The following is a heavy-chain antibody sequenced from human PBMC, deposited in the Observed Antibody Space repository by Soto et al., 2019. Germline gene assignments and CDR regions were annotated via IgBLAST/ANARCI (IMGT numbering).Heavy chain of an antibody. CDR2: IYYSGST. CDR1: GGSISSSSYY. D-gene: IGHD6-13*01. Sequence: QLQLQESGPGLVKPSETLSLTCTVSGGSISSSSYYWGWIRQPPGKGLEWIGSIYYSGSTNYNPSLKSRVTISVDTSKNQFSLKLSSVTAADTAVYYCARRIAAAGTVSFDIWGQGTMVTVSS. V-gene: IGHV4-39*01. CDR3: ARRIAAAGTVSFDI. J-gene: IGHJ3*02.